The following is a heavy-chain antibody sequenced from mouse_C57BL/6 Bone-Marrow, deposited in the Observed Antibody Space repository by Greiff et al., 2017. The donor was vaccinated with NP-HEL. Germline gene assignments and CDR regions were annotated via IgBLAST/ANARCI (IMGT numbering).Heavy chain of an antibody. D-gene: IGHD2-1*01. J-gene: IGHJ4*01. CDR2: INPGSGGT. V-gene: IGHV1-54*01. CDR1: GYAFTNYL. CDR3: ARDPIYYGNLYAMDY. Sequence: QVQLQQSGAELVRPGTSVKVSCKASGYAFTNYLIEWVKQRPGQGLEWIGVINPGSGGTNHNEKFKGKATLTADKSSRTALMLHSSLTSEDSAVYFCARDPIYYGNLYAMDYWGQGTSVTVSS.